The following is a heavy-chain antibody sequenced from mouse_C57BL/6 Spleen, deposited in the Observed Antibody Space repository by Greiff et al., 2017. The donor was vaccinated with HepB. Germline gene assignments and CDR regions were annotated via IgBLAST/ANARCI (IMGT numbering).Heavy chain of an antibody. CDR1: GYSITSGYY. V-gene: IGHV3-6*01. CDR2: ISYDGSN. J-gene: IGHJ3*01. D-gene: IGHD2-4*01. CDR3: ARDSDYDPWFAY. Sequence: EVQLQESGPGLVKPSQSLSLTCSVTGYSITSGYYWNWIRQFPGNKLEWMGYISYDGSNNYNPSLKNRISITRDTSKNQFFLKLNSVTTEDTATYYCARDSDYDPWFAYWGQGTLVTVSA.